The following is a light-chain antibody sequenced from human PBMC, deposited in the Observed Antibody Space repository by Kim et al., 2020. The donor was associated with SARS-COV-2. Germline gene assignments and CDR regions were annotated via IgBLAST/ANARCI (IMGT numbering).Light chain of an antibody. Sequence: EIVLTQSPGTLSLSPGERATLSCTASQSVSNNYLAWYLQKPGQAPRLLIYDASSRATGIPDKFSGSGSGTDFTLTISRLEPEDSAVYYCQQYGTSPMYTFGQGTKLEI. J-gene: IGKJ2*01. CDR1: QSVSNNY. V-gene: IGKV3-20*01. CDR3: QQYGTSPMYT. CDR2: DAS.